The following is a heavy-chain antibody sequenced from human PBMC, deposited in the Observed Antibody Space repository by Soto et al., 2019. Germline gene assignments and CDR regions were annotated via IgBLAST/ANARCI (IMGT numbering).Heavy chain of an antibody. V-gene: IGHV4-31*03. CDR3: ARDTGLAPTVWGY. CDR2: VYHSGST. D-gene: IGHD7-27*01. CDR1: GGSISNGGFY. J-gene: IGHJ4*03. Sequence: QVQLQESGPGLVRASQTLSLTCTVSGGSISNGGFYWTWIRQDPGKGLEWIGYVYHSGSTHYNPSLRGRLTISIDTSKNQFSLRLISVTAADTALYYCARDTGLAPTVWGYWGHGTQVTVSS.